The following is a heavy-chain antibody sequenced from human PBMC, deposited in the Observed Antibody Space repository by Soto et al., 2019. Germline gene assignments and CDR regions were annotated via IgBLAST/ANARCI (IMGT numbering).Heavy chain of an antibody. Sequence: QVQLWQSGPGLVKPSGTLSLTCTVSGASISSNNWWTWVRQSPGKGLEWIGKISQSGRANYNPSLRGRGKMSIDKYKNLLTLKGNYVNAAETAMYYCARIQDGDALDIWGQGTVVTVSS. J-gene: IGHJ3*02. CDR2: ISQSGRA. CDR3: ARIQDGDALDI. CDR1: GASISSNNW. V-gene: IGHV4-4*02.